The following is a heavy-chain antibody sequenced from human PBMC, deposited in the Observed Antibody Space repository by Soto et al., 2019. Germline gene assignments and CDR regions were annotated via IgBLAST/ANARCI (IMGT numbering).Heavy chain of an antibody. V-gene: IGHV3-48*03. D-gene: IGHD4-4*01. Sequence: GGSLRLSCAVSGFTFSSYEMNWVPHVPGTGLEWVSYIGTSGKTIYYAQAVRGRFNISRDNAKNSLYLQMNSIKAEDTAVYCCARDPAIYSGKFDYGLDVWGLGTTVTVSS. J-gene: IGHJ6*02. CDR3: ARDPAIYSGKFDYGLDV. CDR2: IGTSGKTI. CDR1: GFTFSSYE.